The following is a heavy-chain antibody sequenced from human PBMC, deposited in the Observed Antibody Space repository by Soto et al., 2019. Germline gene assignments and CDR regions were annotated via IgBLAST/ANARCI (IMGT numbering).Heavy chain of an antibody. CDR3: ARGVLSITMVRGQKTFDP. Sequence: PSETLCLTCAVYGGSFSCYDGSWIRQPPGKGLEWIGEINHSGSTNYNPSLKSRVTISVDTSKNQFSLKLSSVTAADTAVYYCARGVLSITMVRGQKTFDPWGQGTLVTVSS. CDR2: INHSGST. V-gene: IGHV4-34*01. D-gene: IGHD3-10*01. J-gene: IGHJ5*02. CDR1: GGSFSCYD.